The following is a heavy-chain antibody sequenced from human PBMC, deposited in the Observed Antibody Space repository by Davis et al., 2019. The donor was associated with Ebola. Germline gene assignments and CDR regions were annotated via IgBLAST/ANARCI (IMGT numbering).Heavy chain of an antibody. CDR2: INAGDGKI. Sequence: ASATVSCKASGYTFINYAIHWVRQAPGQRLEWMGWINAGDGKIIYSENFQGRLTITRDTSATTAYMELSSLRSEDTAAYYCARGRTVTGTRGLSWCDPWGQGALVTVSS. J-gene: IGHJ5*02. D-gene: IGHD6-19*01. CDR1: GYTFINYA. CDR3: ARGRTVTGTRGLSWCDP. V-gene: IGHV1-3*01.